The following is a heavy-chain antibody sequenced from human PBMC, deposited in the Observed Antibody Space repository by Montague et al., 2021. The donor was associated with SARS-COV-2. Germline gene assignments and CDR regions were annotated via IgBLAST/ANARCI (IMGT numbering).Heavy chain of an antibody. Sequence: SGTLSLTCSVSGGSINNYYWGWVRQSPGKGLEWIGYIYYSGSVATSYNPSLKSRVSISVDTSENQFSLKLTSVTAADMAVYYCARRGGGEVFARFMYWYFDVWSRGSLVTVSS. CDR2: IYYSGSVAT. V-gene: IGHV4-59*13. D-gene: IGHD2-21*01. CDR1: GGSINNYY. CDR3: ARRGGGEVFARFMYWYFDV. J-gene: IGHJ2*01.